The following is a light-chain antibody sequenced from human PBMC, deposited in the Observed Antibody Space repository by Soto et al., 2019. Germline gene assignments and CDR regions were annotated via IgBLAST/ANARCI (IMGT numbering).Light chain of an antibody. CDR3: CSYAGRNTFYV. CDR2: EGS. Sequence: QAVLTEPGSVSASPGQAIAISCTGASSDIGSQNLVSWYQQRPGKAPKLVIYEGSKRPSGVSDRFSGSKSANTASLTISGLQAEDAADYYCCSYAGRNTFYVFGTGTKVTVL. J-gene: IGLJ1*01. CDR1: SSDIGSQNL. V-gene: IGLV2-23*03.